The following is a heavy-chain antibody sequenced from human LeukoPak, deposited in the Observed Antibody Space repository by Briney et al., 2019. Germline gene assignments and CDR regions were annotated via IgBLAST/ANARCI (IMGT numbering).Heavy chain of an antibody. J-gene: IGHJ4*02. CDR3: ARGRYYYDSSGYEVFDY. V-gene: IGHV1-2*02. D-gene: IGHD3-22*01. Sequence: GASVKVSCKASGYTFTGYYMHWVRQAPGQGLEWMGWINPNSGGTNYAQRFQGRVTMTRDTSISTAYMELSRLKSDDTAVYYCARGRYYYDSSGYEVFDYWGQGTLVTVSS. CDR2: INPNSGGT. CDR1: GYTFTGYY.